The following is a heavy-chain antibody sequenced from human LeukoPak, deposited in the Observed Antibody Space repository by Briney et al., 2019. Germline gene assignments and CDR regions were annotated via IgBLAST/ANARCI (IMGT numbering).Heavy chain of an antibody. J-gene: IGHJ4*02. D-gene: IGHD1-26*01. V-gene: IGHV3-64*04. Sequence: GGSLRLSCSASGFTFKSYAMHWVRQAPGKGLEYVSSINTNGANTYYADSVKGRFTISRDNAKNSLYLQMNSLRAEDTAVYYCAREGQIVGATADYWGQGTLVTVSS. CDR1: GFTFKSYA. CDR2: INTNGANT. CDR3: AREGQIVGATADY.